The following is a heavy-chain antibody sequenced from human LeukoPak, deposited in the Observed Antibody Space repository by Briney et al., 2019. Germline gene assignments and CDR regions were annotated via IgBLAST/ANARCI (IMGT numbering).Heavy chain of an antibody. J-gene: IGHJ3*01. CDR2: INPSGGFT. CDR1: GYSFISYY. CDR3: ARDKKVGAGNVFDF. Sequence: ASVKVSCKGSGYSFISYYVQGVGQAPGQGLEWMGVINPSGGFTKYAQKFQGRVTMTRDTSTSTVYMELSSLRSDDTAVYYCARDKKVGAGNVFDFWGHGTMVTVSS. V-gene: IGHV1-46*01. D-gene: IGHD1-26*01.